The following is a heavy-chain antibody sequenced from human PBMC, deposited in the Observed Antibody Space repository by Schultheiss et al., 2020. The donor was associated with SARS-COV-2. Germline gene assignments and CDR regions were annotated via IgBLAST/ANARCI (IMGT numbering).Heavy chain of an antibody. D-gene: IGHD3-22*01. J-gene: IGHJ4*02. CDR3: ARASESYYYDSSGYYGY. CDR2: ISYDGSNK. CDR1: GFTFSSYA. V-gene: IGHV3-30-3*01. Sequence: GGSLRLSCAASGFTFSSYAMHWVRQAPGKGLEWVAVISYDGSNKYYADSVKGRFTISRDNSKNTLYLQMNSLRAEDTAVYNCARASESYYYDSSGYYGYWGQGTLVTVSS.